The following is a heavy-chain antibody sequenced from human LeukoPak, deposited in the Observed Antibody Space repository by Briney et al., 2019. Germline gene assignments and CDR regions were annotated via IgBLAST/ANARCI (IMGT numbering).Heavy chain of an antibody. D-gene: IGHD1-26*01. CDR2: ISSSSSYI. CDR3: ARDSGSPKGSCAY. Sequence: PGGSLRLSCAVSGFTFSSYSMNWVRQAPGKGLEWVSSISSSSSYIYYADSVKGRFTISRDNAKNSLYLQMNSLRAEDTAVYYCARDSGSPKGSCAYWGQGTLVTVSS. J-gene: IGHJ4*02. CDR1: GFTFSSYS. V-gene: IGHV3-21*01.